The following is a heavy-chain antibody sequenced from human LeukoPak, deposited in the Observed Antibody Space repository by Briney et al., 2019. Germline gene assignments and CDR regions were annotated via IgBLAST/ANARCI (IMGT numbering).Heavy chain of an antibody. J-gene: IGHJ5*02. CDR1: GGSFSGYF. Sequence: AETLSLTRAVCGGSFSGYFWSWSRQPPEKGLEWIGEINHSVSTNYNPSLKRRVTISVDTSKNQFSLKLSSVTAADTAVYYCARGSRMFDPWGEGTLVTVSS. D-gene: IGHD1-14*01. CDR2: INHSVST. V-gene: IGHV4-34*01. CDR3: ARGSRMFDP.